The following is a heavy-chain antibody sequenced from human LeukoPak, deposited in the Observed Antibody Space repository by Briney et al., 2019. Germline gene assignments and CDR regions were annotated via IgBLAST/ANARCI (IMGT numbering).Heavy chain of an antibody. D-gene: IGHD4-23*01. Sequence: SETLSLTCAVSGYSISNGFYWGWIRQPPGKGLEWIGSIFHSGSTYYNPSLKSRVTISVDTSKNQFSLKLTSVTAADTAVYYCARELYYGGNPFDYWGQGTLVTVSS. CDR2: IFHSGST. V-gene: IGHV4-38-2*02. J-gene: IGHJ4*02. CDR1: GYSISNGFY. CDR3: ARELYYGGNPFDY.